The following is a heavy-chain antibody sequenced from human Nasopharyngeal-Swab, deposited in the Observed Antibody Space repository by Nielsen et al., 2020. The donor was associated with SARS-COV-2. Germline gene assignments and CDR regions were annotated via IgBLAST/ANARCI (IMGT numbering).Heavy chain of an antibody. J-gene: IGHJ3*02. D-gene: IGHD2-15*01. CDR2: IWYDGSNK. CDR3: ARVPKVVGAFDI. Sequence: VRQAPGKGLEWVAVIWYDGSNKYYADSVKGRFTISRDNSKNTLYLQMNSLRAEDTAVYYCARVPKVVGAFDIWDQGTMVTVSS. V-gene: IGHV3-33*01.